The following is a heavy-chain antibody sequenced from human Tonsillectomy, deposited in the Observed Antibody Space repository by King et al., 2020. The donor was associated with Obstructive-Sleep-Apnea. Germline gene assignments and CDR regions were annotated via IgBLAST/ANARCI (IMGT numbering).Heavy chain of an antibody. V-gene: IGHV3-7*03. D-gene: IGHD2-2*01. J-gene: IGHJ2*01. Sequence: VQLVESGGDLVQPGGSLRLSCGASGFTFSSHWMSWVRQAPGKGLEWVANMKQDGSEINYLDSVKGRFTISRDNAKNSLYLQMNSLRAEDTAVYYCASIRRHCSTTTSYAQGYFDRWGRSTLITVSS. CDR1: GFTFSSHW. CDR2: MKQDGSEI. CDR3: ASIRRHCSTTTSYAQGYFDR.